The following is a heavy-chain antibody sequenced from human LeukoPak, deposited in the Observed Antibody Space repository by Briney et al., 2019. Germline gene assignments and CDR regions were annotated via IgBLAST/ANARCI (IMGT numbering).Heavy chain of an antibody. V-gene: IGHV4-61*02. J-gene: IGHJ4*02. D-gene: IGHD5-18*01. CDR1: GGSISSGNYY. CDR3: ARSRIQLISD. CDR2: IYTSGST. Sequence: SETLSLTCTVSGGSISSGNYYWSWIRQPAGKGLEWVGRIYTSGSTNYNPSLKSRVTISVDTSKSQFSLKLSSVIAADTAVYYCARSRIQLISDWGQGTLVTVSS.